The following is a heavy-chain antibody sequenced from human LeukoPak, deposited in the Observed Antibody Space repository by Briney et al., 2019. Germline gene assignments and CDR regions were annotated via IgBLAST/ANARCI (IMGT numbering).Heavy chain of an antibody. Sequence: GGSLRLSCAASGFTFSNYEMNWVRQAPGKGLEWVSYISNSGCTIYYADSVKGRFTISRDNAKNSLYLQMNSLTAEDTAVYYCARDPYSGAYGDTYYYYMDVWGKGTTVTISS. CDR3: ARDPYSGAYGDTYYYYMDV. D-gene: IGHD1-26*01. V-gene: IGHV3-48*03. CDR2: ISNSGCTI. J-gene: IGHJ6*03. CDR1: GFTFSNYE.